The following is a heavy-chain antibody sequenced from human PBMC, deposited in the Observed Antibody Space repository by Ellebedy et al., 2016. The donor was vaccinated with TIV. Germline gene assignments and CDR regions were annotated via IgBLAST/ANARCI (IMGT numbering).Heavy chain of an antibody. D-gene: IGHD4-17*01. J-gene: IGHJ6*02. CDR1: GFSFSNYG. Sequence: GESLKISCAASGFSFSNYGMHWVRQAPGKGLEWVAVIWYDGSNKYYADSVKGRFTISRDNAKNSLYLQMNSLRAEDTAVYYCARDYGDYVRYYYYYYGMDVWGQGTTVTVSS. V-gene: IGHV3-33*08. CDR3: ARDYGDYVRYYYYYYGMDV. CDR2: IWYDGSNK.